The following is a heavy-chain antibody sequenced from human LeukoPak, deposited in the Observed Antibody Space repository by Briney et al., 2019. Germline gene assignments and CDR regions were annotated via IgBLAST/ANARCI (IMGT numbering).Heavy chain of an antibody. CDR3: ATGGYASGSDY. V-gene: IGHV3-48*03. Sequence: GGSLRLSCVASGFILSTSEMNWVRQAPGKGLEWVSFIATDGTIYYADSVKGRFTISRDNAKNSLYLQMNSLRSEDTAVYYCATGGYASGSDYWGQGTLVTVSS. CDR1: GFILSTSE. D-gene: IGHD3-10*01. CDR2: IATDGTI. J-gene: IGHJ4*02.